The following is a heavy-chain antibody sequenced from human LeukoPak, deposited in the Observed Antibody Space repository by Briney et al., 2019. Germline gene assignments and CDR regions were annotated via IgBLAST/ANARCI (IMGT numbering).Heavy chain of an antibody. Sequence: GGSLRLSCVASGFTFSNYLVNWVRQAPGKGLDWVSGISHSGSSIYYADSVKGRFTISRDNSKNTLYLQMDRLRVEDTAVYYCAMALDYWGQGTLVTVSS. J-gene: IGHJ4*02. CDR2: ISHSGSSI. CDR1: GFTFSNYL. V-gene: IGHV3-23*01. CDR3: AMALDY.